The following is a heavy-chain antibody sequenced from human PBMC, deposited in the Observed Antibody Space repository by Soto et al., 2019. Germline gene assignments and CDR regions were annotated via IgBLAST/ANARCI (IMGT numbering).Heavy chain of an antibody. V-gene: IGHV4-30-4*01. Sequence: QVQLQESGPGLVKPSQTLSLTCTVSGGSISSGDYYWSWIRQPPGKGLEWIGYIYYSGSTYYNPXLKSRVTISVDXSXNXXPLNLSSVTAADTAMYYCARAGVATIYPGNNWFAPWGQGTLVTVSS. CDR1: GGSISSGDYY. J-gene: IGHJ5*02. CDR2: IYYSGST. D-gene: IGHD5-12*01. CDR3: ARAGVATIYPGNNWFAP.